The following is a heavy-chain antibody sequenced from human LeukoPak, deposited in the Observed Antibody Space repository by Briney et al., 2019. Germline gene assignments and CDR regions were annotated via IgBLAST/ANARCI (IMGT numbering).Heavy chain of an antibody. D-gene: IGHD6-19*01. J-gene: IGHJ4*02. CDR3: TRDLGYYSGWYEYFDY. CDR2: VRRKAYGEAT. Sequence: GGSLRLSCSGSGFILGDYDMNWVRQAPGKGLEWVGFVRRKAYGEATEYAASVKGRFTISRDDSRSVAYLHMNRLKTEDTAIYYCTRDLGYYSGWYEYFDYWGQGTLVTVSS. V-gene: IGHV3-49*04. CDR1: GFILGDYD.